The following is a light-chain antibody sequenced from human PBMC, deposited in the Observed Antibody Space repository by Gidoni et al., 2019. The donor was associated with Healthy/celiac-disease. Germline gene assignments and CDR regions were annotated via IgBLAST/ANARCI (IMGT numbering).Light chain of an antibody. J-gene: IGLJ2*01. CDR2: DDS. Sequence: SYVMTQPPSVSVAPGQTDRITCGGTNIGSKSVHWYQQKPGQAPVLVVYDDSDRPSGIPERFSGSNSGNTATLTISRVEAGDEADYDCQVWDSSSDHFPYVVFGGGTKLTVL. CDR1: NIGSKS. CDR3: QVWDSSSDHFPYVV. V-gene: IGLV3-21*02.